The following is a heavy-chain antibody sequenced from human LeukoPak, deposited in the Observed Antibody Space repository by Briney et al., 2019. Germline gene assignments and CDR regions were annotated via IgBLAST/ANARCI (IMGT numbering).Heavy chain of an antibody. CDR2: IKKDGSEK. J-gene: IGHJ4*02. CDR1: GFTFSSYS. Sequence: GGSLRLSCAASGFTFSSYSMNWVRQTPGKGLEWVANIKKDGSEKNYVDSVKGRFTISRDNAKNSLYLQMNSLRAEDTAVYYCAADGYNSPFDYWGQGTLVTVSS. D-gene: IGHD5-24*01. CDR3: AADGYNSPFDY. V-gene: IGHV3-7*01.